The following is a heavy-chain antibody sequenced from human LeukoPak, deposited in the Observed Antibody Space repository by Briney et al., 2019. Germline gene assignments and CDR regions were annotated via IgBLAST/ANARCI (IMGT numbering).Heavy chain of an antibody. J-gene: IGHJ4*02. CDR1: GGSISSGSYY. Sequence: SETLSLTCTVSGGSISSGSYYWGWIRQPPGKGLEWFGSIYSSGSTYYNPSLKSRVTISVDTSKNQFSLQLTSVTAADTVVYYCAVDTSGYLGLADYWGQGTLVTVSS. V-gene: IGHV4-39*01. CDR2: IYSSGST. CDR3: AVDTSGYLGLADY. D-gene: IGHD3-22*01.